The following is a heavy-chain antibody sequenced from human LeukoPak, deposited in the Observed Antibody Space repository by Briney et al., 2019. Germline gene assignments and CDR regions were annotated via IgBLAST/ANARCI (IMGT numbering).Heavy chain of an antibody. Sequence: GASLRLSCAASGFTFSSYAMSWVRQAPGKGLEWVSVISGSGGSTYYADSVKGRFTVSRDNSKNTLYLQMNSLRDGDTAVYYCANLESGDDVFDIWGQGTMVTVSS. V-gene: IGHV3-23*01. CDR2: ISGSGGST. CDR1: GFTFSSYA. D-gene: IGHD5-12*01. CDR3: ANLESGDDVFDI. J-gene: IGHJ3*02.